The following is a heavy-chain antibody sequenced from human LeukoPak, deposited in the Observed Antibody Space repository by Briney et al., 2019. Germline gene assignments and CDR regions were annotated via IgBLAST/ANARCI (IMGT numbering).Heavy chain of an antibody. CDR3: ARDMRPKTYYYDSSGYPSDY. J-gene: IGHJ4*02. CDR1: GYTFTSYG. D-gene: IGHD3-22*01. CDR2: ISAYNGNT. V-gene: IGHV1-18*01. Sequence: ASVKVSCKASGYTFTSYGISWVRQAPGQGLEWMGWISAYNGNTNYAQKLQGRATMTTDTSTSTAYMELRSLRSDDTAVYYCARDMRPKTYYYDSSGYPSDYWGQGTLVTVSS.